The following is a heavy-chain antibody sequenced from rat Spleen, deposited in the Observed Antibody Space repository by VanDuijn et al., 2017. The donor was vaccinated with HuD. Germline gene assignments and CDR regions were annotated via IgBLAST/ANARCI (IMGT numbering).Heavy chain of an antibody. V-gene: IGHV2-65*01. D-gene: IGHD5-1*01. CDR1: GFSLTSYY. CDR2: IRSGGST. CDR3: ARLGDY. Sequence: QVQLKETGPGLVQPTQTLSITCTVSGFSLTSYYMQWVRQTPGKGLEWMGFIRSGGSTEYNSEFKSRLSISRDTSKSQVFLKMNSVQTEDTAMYFCARLGDYWGQGVMVTVSS. J-gene: IGHJ2*01.